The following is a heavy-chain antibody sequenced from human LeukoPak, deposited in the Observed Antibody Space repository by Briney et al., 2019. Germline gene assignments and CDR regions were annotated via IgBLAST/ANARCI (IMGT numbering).Heavy chain of an antibody. Sequence: GASVKVSCKASGYTFINFGISWVRQAPGQGLEWMGWISAYNGNTKYAQTLQGRVTMTTDTSTSTAYMELRSLRYDDTAVYYCARDTGSPHYYGSGSPLNLDYWGQGTLVTVSS. D-gene: IGHD3-10*01. V-gene: IGHV1-18*01. J-gene: IGHJ4*02. CDR2: ISAYNGNT. CDR3: ARDTGSPHYYGSGSPLNLDY. CDR1: GYTFINFG.